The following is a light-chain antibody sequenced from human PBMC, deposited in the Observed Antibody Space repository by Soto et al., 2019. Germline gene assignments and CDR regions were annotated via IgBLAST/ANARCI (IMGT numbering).Light chain of an antibody. CDR1: RSISSW. V-gene: IGKV1-5*03. CDR3: QQYDVYST. CDR2: KAS. Sequence: DIQMTQSPSTLSASVGGTVTITCRASRSISSWLAWYQQRPGMAPKLLIYKASTLQSGVTSRFSGRGYGTEFTLTISHLQPDDSATYYCQQYDVYSTFGQGTKVDIK. J-gene: IGKJ1*01.